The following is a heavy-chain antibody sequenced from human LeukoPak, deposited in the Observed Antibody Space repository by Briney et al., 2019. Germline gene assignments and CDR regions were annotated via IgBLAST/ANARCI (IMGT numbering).Heavy chain of an antibody. J-gene: IGHJ5*02. D-gene: IGHD5/OR15-5a*01. Sequence: PSETLSLTCTVSGGSISSGGYSWSWIRQPPGKGLEWIGYIYHSGSTYYNPSLKSRVTISVDRSKNQFSLKLSSVTAADTAVYYCARGTVSTYNWFDPWGQGTLVTVSS. CDR1: GGSISSGGYS. CDR2: IYHSGST. V-gene: IGHV4-30-2*01. CDR3: ARGTVSTYNWFDP.